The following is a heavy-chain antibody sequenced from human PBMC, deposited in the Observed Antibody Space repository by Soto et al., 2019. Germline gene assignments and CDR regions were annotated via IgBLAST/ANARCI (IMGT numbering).Heavy chain of an antibody. CDR2: ISYDGSNK. D-gene: IGHD6-19*01. CDR3: ARDEQWLATGGLADY. Sequence: PWGSLRLSCAASGFTFSRYAMHWVRQAPGKGLEWVAVISYDGSNKYYADSVKGRFTISRDNSKNTLYLQMNSLRAEDTAVYYCARDEQWLATGGLADYWGQGTLVTVSS. CDR1: GFTFSRYA. V-gene: IGHV3-30-3*01. J-gene: IGHJ4*02.